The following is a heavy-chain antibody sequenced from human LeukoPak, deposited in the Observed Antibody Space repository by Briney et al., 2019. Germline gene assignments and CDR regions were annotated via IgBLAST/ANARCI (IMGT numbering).Heavy chain of an antibody. CDR3: ARAKGGKAGGDAFDI. V-gene: IGHV4-31*03. Sequence: SETLSLTYTVSGGSISSGGYYWSWIRQHPGKGLEWIGYIYYSGSTYYNPSLKSRVTISVDTSKNQFSLKLSSVTAAGTAVYYCARAKGGKAGGDAFDIWGQGTMVTVSS. CDR2: IYYSGST. J-gene: IGHJ3*02. D-gene: IGHD4-23*01. CDR1: GGSISSGGYY.